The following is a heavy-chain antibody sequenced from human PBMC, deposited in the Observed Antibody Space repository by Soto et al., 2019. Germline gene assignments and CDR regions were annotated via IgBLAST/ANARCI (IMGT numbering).Heavy chain of an antibody. CDR3: ARGGTGYYDILTGYSRAYYYMDV. CDR2: INHSGST. V-gene: IGHV4-34*01. Sequence: SETLSLTCAVYGGSFSGYYWSWTRQPPGKGLEWIGEINHSGSTNYNPSLKSRVTISVDTSKNQFSLKLSSVTAADTAVYYCARGGTGYYDILTGYSRAYYYMDVWGKGTTVTVSS. CDR1: GGSFSGYY. D-gene: IGHD3-9*01. J-gene: IGHJ6*03.